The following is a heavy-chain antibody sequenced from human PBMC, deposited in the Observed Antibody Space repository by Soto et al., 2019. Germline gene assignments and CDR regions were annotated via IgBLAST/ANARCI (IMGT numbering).Heavy chain of an antibody. D-gene: IGHD2-2*01. J-gene: IGHJ6*02. Sequence: QVQLVQSGAEVKKPGASVKVSCKASGYTFTSYYMHWVRQAPGQGLEWMGIINPSGGSTSYAQKFQGRVTMTRDTSTSTVYMELSSLRSEDTAVYYCASYCISTSCYAGNYYYGMDVWGQGTTVTVSS. CDR2: INPSGGST. CDR1: GYTFTSYY. V-gene: IGHV1-46*01. CDR3: ASYCISTSCYAGNYYYGMDV.